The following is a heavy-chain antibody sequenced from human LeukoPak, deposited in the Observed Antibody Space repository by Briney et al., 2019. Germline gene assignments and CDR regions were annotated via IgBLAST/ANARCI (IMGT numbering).Heavy chain of an antibody. CDR2: IYTSGST. Sequence: SETLSLTCTVSGGSISSYYWSWIRQPAGKGLEWIGRIYTSGSTNYNPSLKSRVTMSVDTSKNQFSLKLNSVTAADTAVYYCARDPARPEDYYYYYMDVWGKGTTVTVSS. D-gene: IGHD6-6*01. J-gene: IGHJ6*03. CDR3: ARDPARPEDYYYYYMDV. CDR1: GGSISSYY. V-gene: IGHV4-4*07.